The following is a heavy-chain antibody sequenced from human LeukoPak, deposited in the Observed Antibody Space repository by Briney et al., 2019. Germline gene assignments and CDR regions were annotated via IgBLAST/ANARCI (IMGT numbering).Heavy chain of an antibody. CDR1: GYTFTGYF. J-gene: IGHJ4*02. CDR3: ARDLTGLRVY. D-gene: IGHD3-9*01. Sequence: ASVKVSCKASGYTFTGYFMHWVRQAPGQGLGWMGWINPNSGGTNYAQKFQGRVTMTRDTSISTAYMDLSRLTYDDTAVYYCARDLTGLRVYWGQGTLVTVSS. V-gene: IGHV1-2*02. CDR2: INPNSGGT.